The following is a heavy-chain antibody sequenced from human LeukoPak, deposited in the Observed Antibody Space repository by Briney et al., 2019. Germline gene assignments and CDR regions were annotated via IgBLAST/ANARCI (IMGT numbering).Heavy chain of an antibody. CDR3: ARDHSGYCSGGSCYSFDY. J-gene: IGHJ4*02. CDR1: GFTFSSYS. V-gene: IGHV3-21*01. D-gene: IGHD2-15*01. Sequence: PGGSLRLSCAASGFTFSSYSMNWVRQAPGKGLEWVSSISSSSSYIYYADSVKGRFTISRDNAKNSLYLQMNSLRAEDTAVYYCARDHSGYCSGGSCYSFDYWGQGTLVTVSS. CDR2: ISSSSSYI.